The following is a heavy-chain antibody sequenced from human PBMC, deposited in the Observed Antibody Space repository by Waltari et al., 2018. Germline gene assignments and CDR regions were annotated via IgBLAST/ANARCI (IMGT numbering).Heavy chain of an antibody. V-gene: IGHV1-3*01. CDR3: AREGFMGDYFDY. Sequence: QVQLVQSGAEVKKPGASVKVSCKASGYTFTSYAMHWVRQAPGQRLEWMGWINAGNGNTKYSQKFQGRVTITRDTSASTAYMELSSLRSEDTAVYYCAREGFMGDYFDYWGQGTLVTVSS. D-gene: IGHD3-16*01. CDR1: GYTFTSYA. J-gene: IGHJ4*02. CDR2: INAGNGNT.